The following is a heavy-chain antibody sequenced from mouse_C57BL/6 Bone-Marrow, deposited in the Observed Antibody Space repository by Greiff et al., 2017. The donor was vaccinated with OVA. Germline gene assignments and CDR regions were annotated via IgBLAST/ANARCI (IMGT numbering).Heavy chain of an antibody. J-gene: IGHJ1*03. V-gene: IGHV3-6*01. D-gene: IGHD1-1*01. CDR3: ARNYGNPWYFDV. CDR2: ISYDGSN. CDR1: GYSITSGYY. Sequence: VQLKESGPGLVKPSQSLSLTCSVTGYSITSGYYWNWIRQFPGNKLEWMGYISYDGSNNYNPSLKNRISITRDTSKNQFFLKLNSVTTEDTATYYCARNYGNPWYFDVWGTGTTVTVSS.